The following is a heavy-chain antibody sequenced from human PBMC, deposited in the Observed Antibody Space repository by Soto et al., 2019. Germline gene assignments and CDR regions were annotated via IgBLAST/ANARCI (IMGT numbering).Heavy chain of an antibody. V-gene: IGHV4-59*01. CDR1: GGSISSYY. CDR2: IYYSGST. D-gene: IGHD6-13*01. CDR3: ARALSSSWYGGGGYYYYYYMDV. J-gene: IGHJ6*03. Sequence: SETLSLTCTVSGGSISSYYWSWIRQPPGKGLEWIGYIYYSGSTNYNPSLKSRVTISVDTSKNQFSLKLSSVTAADTAVYYCARALSSSWYGGGGYYYYYYMDVWGKGTTVTVSS.